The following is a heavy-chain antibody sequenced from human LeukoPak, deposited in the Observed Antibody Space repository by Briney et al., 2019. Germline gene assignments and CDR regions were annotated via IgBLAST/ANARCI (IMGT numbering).Heavy chain of an antibody. Sequence: GGSLRLSCAASGFTFSSYAMSWVRQAPGKGLEWVSTISGSGGSTYYADSVKGRFTISRDNSKNTLYLQMNSLRAEDTAVYYCAKDPRETSYYYYGMDVWGQGTTVTVSS. D-gene: IGHD1-7*01. J-gene: IGHJ6*02. CDR3: AKDPRETSYYYYGMDV. V-gene: IGHV3-23*01. CDR2: ISGSGGST. CDR1: GFTFSSYA.